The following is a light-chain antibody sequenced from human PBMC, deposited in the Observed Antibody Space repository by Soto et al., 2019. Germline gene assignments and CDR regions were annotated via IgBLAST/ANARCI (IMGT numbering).Light chain of an antibody. CDR2: KAS. Sequence: DIQMTQSPSTLSGSVLDRVTITCRSSQTILSWLAWYQQKPGKAPKLLIYKASTLKSGVPSRFSGSGSVTEFTLTISSLQPDDFATYYCQNYNSYSEEFGQGTKVDIK. V-gene: IGKV1-5*03. CDR3: QNYNSYSEE. CDR1: QTILSW. J-gene: IGKJ1*01.